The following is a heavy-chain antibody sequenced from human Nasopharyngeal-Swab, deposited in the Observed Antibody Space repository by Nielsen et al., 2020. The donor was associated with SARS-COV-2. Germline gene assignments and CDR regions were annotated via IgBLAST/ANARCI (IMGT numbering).Heavy chain of an antibody. J-gene: IGHJ6*02. CDR3: AREMTITLARGGRALDV. Sequence: GESLKISCAASGFTFSSYWMHWVRQAPGKGLVWVSRINSDGSSTSYADSVKGRFTISRDNAKKTLYLQMHSLRVEDTAMYYCAREMTITLARGGRALDVWGQGTTVTVSS. V-gene: IGHV3-74*01. CDR1: GFTFSSYW. CDR2: INSDGSST. D-gene: IGHD3-10*01.